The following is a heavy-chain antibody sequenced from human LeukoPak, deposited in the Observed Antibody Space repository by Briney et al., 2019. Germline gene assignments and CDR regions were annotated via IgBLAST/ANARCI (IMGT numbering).Heavy chain of an antibody. V-gene: IGHV3-23*01. CDR2: ISGSGGST. D-gene: IGHD5-18*01. J-gene: IGHJ4*02. Sequence: PGGSLRLSCAASGFTFSSYAMSRVRQAPGKGLEWVSAISGSGGSTYYADSVKGRFTISRDNSKNTLYLQMNSLRAEDTAVYYCAKLPEYSYGSDYWGQGTLVTVSS. CDR1: GFTFSSYA. CDR3: AKLPEYSYGSDY.